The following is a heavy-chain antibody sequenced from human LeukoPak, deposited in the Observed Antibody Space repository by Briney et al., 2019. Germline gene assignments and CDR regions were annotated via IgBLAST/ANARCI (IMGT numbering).Heavy chain of an antibody. D-gene: IGHD6-6*01. CDR2: IYYSGST. Sequence: TPCLTCTVSGGSISSGDYYWSWVRQPPGKGLGWLGYIYYSGSTYYNPSLKSLVTISVDTSKDQFSLKLSSVAAADTAMYYCARAGGIAARPVNWFDPWGRGTLVTVSS. J-gene: IGHJ5*02. CDR3: ARAGGIAARPVNWFDP. V-gene: IGHV4-30-4*08. CDR1: GGSISSGDYY.